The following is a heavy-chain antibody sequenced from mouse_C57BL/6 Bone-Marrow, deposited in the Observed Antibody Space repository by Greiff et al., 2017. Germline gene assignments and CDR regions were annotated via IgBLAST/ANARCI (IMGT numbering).Heavy chain of an antibody. CDR3: ARNRGFTTVVATWRYAMDY. J-gene: IGHJ4*01. CDR2: SDPNSGGT. V-gene: IGHV1-72*01. CDR1: GYTFTSYW. D-gene: IGHD1-1*01. Sequence: QVQLQQPGAELVKPGASVKLSCKASGYTFTSYWMHWVKQRPGRGLEWIGRSDPNSGGTKYNEKFKSKATLTVDKPSSTAYMQLSSLTSEDSAVYYCARNRGFTTVVATWRYAMDYWGQGTSVTVSS.